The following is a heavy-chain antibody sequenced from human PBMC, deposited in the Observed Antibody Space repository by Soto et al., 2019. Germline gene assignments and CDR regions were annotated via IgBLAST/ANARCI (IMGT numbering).Heavy chain of an antibody. CDR1: GFTFSGFD. D-gene: IGHD2-15*01. J-gene: IGHJ4*02. CDR3: ARGQEVGAHFFDS. CDR2: IGTAGDT. Sequence: GGSLRLSCEASGFTFSGFDMHWVRQPTGKGLEWVSTIGTAGDTYYAVSVKGRFTISRDNAKNSLSLQMNSLRAGDTAVYFCARGQEVGAHFFDSWGQGTKVTVSS. V-gene: IGHV3-13*01.